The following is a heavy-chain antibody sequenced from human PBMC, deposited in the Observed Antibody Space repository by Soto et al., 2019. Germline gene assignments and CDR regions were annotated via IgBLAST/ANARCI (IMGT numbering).Heavy chain of an antibody. CDR1: GGSFSGYY. J-gene: IGHJ4*02. D-gene: IGHD3-10*01. CDR2: INHSGST. Sequence: PSETLSLTCAVYGGSFSGYYWSWIRQPPGKGLEWIGEINHSGSTNYNPSLKSRVTISVDTSKNQFSLKLSSVTAADTAVYYCARSRSGRITMVRGVIISPSYFDYWGQGTLVTVSS. CDR3: ARSRSGRITMVRGVIISPSYFDY. V-gene: IGHV4-34*01.